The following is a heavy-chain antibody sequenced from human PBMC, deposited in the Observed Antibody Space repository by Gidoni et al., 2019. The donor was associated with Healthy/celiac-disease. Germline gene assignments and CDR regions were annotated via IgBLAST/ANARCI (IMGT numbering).Heavy chain of an antibody. CDR2: IYYSGST. J-gene: IGHJ4*02. D-gene: IGHD3-22*01. CDR1: GGSISSGGYY. Sequence: QVQLQESGPGLVKPSQTLSLTCTVSGGSISSGGYYWSWIRQHPGKGLEWIGYIYYSGSTYYNPSLKSLVTISVDTSKNQFSLKLSSVTAADTAVYYCARILVSYYDSKVEYYFDYWGQGTLVTVSS. CDR3: ARILVSYYDSKVEYYFDY. V-gene: IGHV4-31*01.